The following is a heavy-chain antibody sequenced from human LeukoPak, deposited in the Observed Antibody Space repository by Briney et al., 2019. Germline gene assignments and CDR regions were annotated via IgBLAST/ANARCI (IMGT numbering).Heavy chain of an antibody. V-gene: IGHV1-8*02. CDR1: GYTFTTFD. D-gene: IGHD3-3*01. CDR3: ARSFVDYWSGYYRRDWFDP. J-gene: IGHJ5*02. Sequence: ASVKVSCKVSGYTFTTFDINWVRQSTGQGLEWTGKMSPNTGKVGYAQKFQGRLTITRDTSINTVYMELSSLRSDDTAVYFCARSFVDYWSGYYRRDWFDPWGQGTLVTVS. CDR2: MSPNTGKV.